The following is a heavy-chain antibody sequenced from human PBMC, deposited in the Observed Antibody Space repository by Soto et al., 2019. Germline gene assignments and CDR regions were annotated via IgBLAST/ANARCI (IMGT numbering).Heavy chain of an antibody. CDR2: INAGNGNT. J-gene: IGHJ4*02. CDR3: ATAGGGQFMNYDYIWGSYRYQLDY. Sequence: ASVKVSCKASGYTFTSYAMHWVRQAPGQRLEWMGWINAGNGNTKYSQKFQGRVTITRDTSASTAYMELSSLRSEDTAVYYCATAGGGQFMNYDYIWGSYRYQLDYWGQGTLVTVS. CDR1: GYTFTSYA. V-gene: IGHV1-3*01. D-gene: IGHD3-16*02.